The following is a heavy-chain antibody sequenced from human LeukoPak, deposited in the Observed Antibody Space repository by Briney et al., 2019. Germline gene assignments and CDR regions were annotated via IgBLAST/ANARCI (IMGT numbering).Heavy chain of an antibody. CDR1: GFTFSTYG. Sequence: PGGSLRLSCAASGFTFSTYGMHWVRQAPGKGLEWVAVIWYDGGSKYYGDSVKGRFTISRDNSKNTLYLQMNSLRAEDTAVYYCARDRPLGNTAMFDYWGQGSLVTVSS. V-gene: IGHV3-33*01. CDR2: IWYDGGSK. D-gene: IGHD5-18*01. CDR3: ARDRPLGNTAMFDY. J-gene: IGHJ4*02.